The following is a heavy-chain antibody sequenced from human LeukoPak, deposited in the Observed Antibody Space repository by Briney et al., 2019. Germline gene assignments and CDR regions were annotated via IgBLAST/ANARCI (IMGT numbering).Heavy chain of an antibody. V-gene: IGHV3-23*01. CDR3: AKGPKVLLWFGELYQARREYYYGMDV. Sequence: PGGSLRLSCAASGFTFSSYAMSWVRQAPGKGLEWVSAISGSGGSTYYADSVKGRFTISRDNSKNTLYLQMNSLRAEDTAVYYCAKGPKVLLWFGELYQARREYYYGMDVWGQGTTVTVSS. J-gene: IGHJ6*02. D-gene: IGHD3-10*01. CDR1: GFTFSSYA. CDR2: ISGSGGST.